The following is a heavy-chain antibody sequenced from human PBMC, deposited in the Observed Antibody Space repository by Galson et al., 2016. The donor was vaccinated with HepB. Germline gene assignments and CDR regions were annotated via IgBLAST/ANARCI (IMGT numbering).Heavy chain of an antibody. CDR3: ARRRLEAVTPYLDY. Sequence: SLRLSCAASGFIFSRYGVAWVRQAPGKGLEWVSIISADGGSTHYADSLKGRFTISRDNAKNSLFLQMNSLRVEDTAMYYCARRRLEAVTPYLDYWGQGTPVTVSS. J-gene: IGHJ4*02. CDR1: GFIFSRYG. V-gene: IGHV3-21*04. D-gene: IGHD2-15*01. CDR2: ISADGGST.